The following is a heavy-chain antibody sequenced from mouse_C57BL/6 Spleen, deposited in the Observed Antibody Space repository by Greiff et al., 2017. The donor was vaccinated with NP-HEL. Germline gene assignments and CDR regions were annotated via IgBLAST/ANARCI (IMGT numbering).Heavy chain of an antibody. CDR3: ARGITTVALDY. J-gene: IGHJ4*01. D-gene: IGHD1-1*01. Sequence: EVKLLESGPGLVKPSQSLSLTCSVTGYSITSGYYWNWLRQFPGNKLEWMGYISYDGSNNYNPSLKNRISITRDTSKNQFFLKLNSVTTEDTATYYCARGITTVALDYWGQGTSVTVSS. V-gene: IGHV3-6*01. CDR1: GYSITSGYY. CDR2: ISYDGSN.